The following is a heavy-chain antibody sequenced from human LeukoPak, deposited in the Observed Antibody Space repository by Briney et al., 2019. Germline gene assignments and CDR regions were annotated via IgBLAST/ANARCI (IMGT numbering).Heavy chain of an antibody. CDR2: MNPNSGNT. Sequence: ASVKLSCKASGYTFTSYDINWVRQATRQGLEWMEWMNPNSGNTGYAQKFQRRVTMARNTSLSTAYMELSSLRSEDTAVYYCARPGGYSYTFDPWGQGTLVTVSS. CDR1: GYTFTSYD. CDR3: ARPGGYSYTFDP. V-gene: IGHV1-8*01. J-gene: IGHJ5*02. D-gene: IGHD5-18*01.